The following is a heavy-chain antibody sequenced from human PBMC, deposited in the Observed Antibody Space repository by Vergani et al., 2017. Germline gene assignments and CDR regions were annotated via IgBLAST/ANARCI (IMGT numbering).Heavy chain of an antibody. J-gene: IGHJ5*02. D-gene: IGHD3-10*01. CDR3: AKGQRITMVLDWFDP. Sequence: EVQLLESGGGLVQPGGSLRLSCAASGFTFSSYAMSWVRQSPGKGLEWVSGISGSGGSTYYADSVKGRFTISRDHSKNTLYLQMNSLRVEDTAVYYCAKGQRITMVLDWFDPWGQGTLVTVSS. CDR2: ISGSGGST. V-gene: IGHV3-23*01. CDR1: GFTFSSYA.